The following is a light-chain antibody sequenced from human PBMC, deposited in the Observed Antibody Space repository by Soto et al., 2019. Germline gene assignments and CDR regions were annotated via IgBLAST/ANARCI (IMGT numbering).Light chain of an antibody. V-gene: IGKV1-17*03. CDR2: GAT. CDR3: QQANSFPLT. Sequence: DIQMTQSPSAVSASVGDRVTITCRTSQDITNYLVWFQQKPGKVPERLIYGATSLQSGVPSRFSGSGAGTDFTLTISSLQPEDFATYYCQQANSFPLTFGGGTKV. CDR1: QDITNY. J-gene: IGKJ4*01.